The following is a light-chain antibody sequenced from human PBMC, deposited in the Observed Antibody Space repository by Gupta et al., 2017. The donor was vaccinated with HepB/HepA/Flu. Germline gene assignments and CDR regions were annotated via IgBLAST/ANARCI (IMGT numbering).Light chain of an antibody. CDR3: QQCDSVPRT. J-gene: IGKJ1*01. V-gene: IGKV4-1*01. Sequence: DIVMTQSPDSLAVSLGERATINCKSSQSIFNNCLAWYQQKPGQPPKLLIYWASTRESGVPDRFSGSGSGTDFTLTISNRQAEDVAVYYCQQCDSVPRTFGQGTXVEIK. CDR2: WAS. CDR1: QSIFNNC.